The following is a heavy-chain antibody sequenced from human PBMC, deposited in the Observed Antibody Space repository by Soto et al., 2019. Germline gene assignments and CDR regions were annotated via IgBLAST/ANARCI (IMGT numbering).Heavy chain of an antibody. Sequence: QVQLQESGPGLVKPSETLSLTCSVSGGSISSDYWSWIRQPPGKGLEWIGYIYYTGSTNYNPSLKSRVTISVDTSKNQFSLNLRSVTAADTAVYYCARARRGVVVVAAREMYVWGQGTTVTVSS. D-gene: IGHD2-15*01. CDR1: GGSISSDY. CDR3: ARARRGVVVVAAREMYV. J-gene: IGHJ6*02. CDR2: IYYTGST. V-gene: IGHV4-59*01.